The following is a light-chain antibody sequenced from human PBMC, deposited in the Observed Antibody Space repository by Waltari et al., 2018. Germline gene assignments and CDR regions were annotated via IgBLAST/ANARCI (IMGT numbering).Light chain of an antibody. V-gene: IGLV3-25*03. Sequence: SYALTQPPSVSVSPAQTARITCPGDALPKQYAFWYQQKPGQAPVLVLYKDSERPSGIPERFSGSSSGTTVTLTISGVQAEDEADYYCQSADSSGTLVVFGGGTKLTVL. CDR1: ALPKQY. CDR3: QSADSSGTLVV. CDR2: KDS. J-gene: IGLJ2*01.